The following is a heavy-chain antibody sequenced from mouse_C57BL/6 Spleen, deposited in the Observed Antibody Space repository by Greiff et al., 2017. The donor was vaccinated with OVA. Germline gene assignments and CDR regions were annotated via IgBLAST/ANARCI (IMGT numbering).Heavy chain of an antibody. CDR1: GYTFTSYW. CDR2: IDPSDSET. V-gene: IGHV1-52*01. J-gene: IGHJ4*01. CDR3: ARSYYGELGQDYYAMDY. Sequence: QVHVKQPGAELVRPGSSVKLSCKASGYTFTSYWMHWVKQRPIQGLEWIGNIDPSDSETHYNQKFKDKATLTVDKSSSTAYMQLSSLTSEDSAVYYCARSYYGELGQDYYAMDYWGQGTSVTVSS. D-gene: IGHD2-1*01.